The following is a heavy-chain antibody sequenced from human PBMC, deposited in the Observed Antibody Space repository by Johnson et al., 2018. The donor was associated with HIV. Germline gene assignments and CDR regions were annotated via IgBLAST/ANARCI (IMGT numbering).Heavy chain of an antibody. CDR3: AKIGEGRWPRAAAFDI. J-gene: IGHJ3*02. CDR1: GFTFSSYA. D-gene: IGHD3-10*01. CDR2: ISNDGSNT. V-gene: IGHV3-30*18. Sequence: AASGFTFSSYAMHWVRQAPGKGLEWVAIISNDGSNTYFADSVKGRFTISRDNSKNTLYLQLNNLRAEDTAVYYCAKIGEGRWPRAAAFDIWGQGTLVAVSS.